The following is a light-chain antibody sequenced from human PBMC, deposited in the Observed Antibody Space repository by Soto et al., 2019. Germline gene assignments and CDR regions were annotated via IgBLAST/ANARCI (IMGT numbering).Light chain of an antibody. J-gene: IGKJ1*01. V-gene: IGKV1-8*01. CDR3: QQYYTYPRRT. Sequence: AIRMTQSPSSLSASTGDRVTITCRASQGISSYLAWYQQKPGKAPKLLIYAASTLQSGVPSRFSGSGSGTDFTLTISCLQSEDFATYYCQQYYTYPRRTFGQGTKVEIE. CDR1: QGISSY. CDR2: AAS.